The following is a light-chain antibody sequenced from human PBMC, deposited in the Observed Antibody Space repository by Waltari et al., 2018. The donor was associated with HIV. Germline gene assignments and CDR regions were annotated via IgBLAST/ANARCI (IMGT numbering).Light chain of an antibody. J-gene: IGLJ3*02. Sequence: QSVLTQPPSASGTPGQRVTISCSGSSSNIGSNYVYWYQQLPETTPKLLIYRNKRRPAGVPDGFSVAKSGTSASLAISGLRSEDEADYYCAAWDDSLSGWVFGGGTKLTVL. CDR1: SSNIGSNY. CDR3: AAWDDSLSGWV. V-gene: IGLV1-47*01. CDR2: RNK.